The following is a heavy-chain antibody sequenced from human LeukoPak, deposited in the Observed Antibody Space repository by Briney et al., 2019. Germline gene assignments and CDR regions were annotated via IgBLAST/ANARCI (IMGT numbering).Heavy chain of an antibody. V-gene: IGHV1-18*01. CDR1: GYTFTSYG. Sequence: ASVKVSCKASGYTFTSYGISWVRQAPGQGLEWMGWISAYNGNTNYAQKFQGRVTMTTDTSTSTAYMELRSLRSDDTAVYYCAAITMVRGTNWFDPWGQGTLVTVSS. CDR2: ISAYNGNT. D-gene: IGHD3-10*01. J-gene: IGHJ5*02. CDR3: AAITMVRGTNWFDP.